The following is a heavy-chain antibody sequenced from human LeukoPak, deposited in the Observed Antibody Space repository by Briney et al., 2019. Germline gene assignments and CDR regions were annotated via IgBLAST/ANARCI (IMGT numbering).Heavy chain of an antibody. Sequence: SQTLSLTCTVSGGSISSGGYYWSWIRQPPGKGLEWIGYIYHSGSTYYNPSLKSRVTISVDRSKNQFSLKLSSVTAADTAVYYCAKDGFRAAGNPFDYWGQGTLVTVSS. J-gene: IGHJ4*02. V-gene: IGHV4-30-2*01. CDR3: AKDGFRAAGNPFDY. D-gene: IGHD6-13*01. CDR1: GGSISSGGYY. CDR2: IYHSGST.